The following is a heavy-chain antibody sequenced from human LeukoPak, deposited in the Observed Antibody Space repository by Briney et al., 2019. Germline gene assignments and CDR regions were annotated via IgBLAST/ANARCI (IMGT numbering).Heavy chain of an antibody. CDR1: GYTFTSYD. CDR3: ARDRSSSSTYDY. V-gene: IGHV1-8*01. D-gene: IGHD6-6*01. J-gene: IGHJ4*02. Sequence: ASVKVSCKASGYTFTSYDINWVRQATGQGLEWMGWMNPKSGNTGYAQKFQGRVTMTRNTSITTAYMELSSLRSEDTAVYYCARDRSSSSTYDYWGQGTLVTVSS. CDR2: MNPKSGNT.